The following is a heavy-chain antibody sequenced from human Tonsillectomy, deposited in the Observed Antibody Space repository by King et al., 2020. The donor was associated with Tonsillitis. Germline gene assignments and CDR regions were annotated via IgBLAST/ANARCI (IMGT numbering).Heavy chain of an antibody. CDR1: GGSFSGYY. Sequence: VQLPQWGAGLLKPSETLSLTCAVYGGSFSGYYWSWIRQPPGKGLEWIGEINHSGSTNYNPSLKSRVTVSVDTSKNQFSLKLSSVTAADTAVYYCARGRYSSSWRNFDYWGQGTLVTVSS. J-gene: IGHJ4*02. CDR3: ARGRYSSSWRNFDY. CDR2: INHSGST. V-gene: IGHV4-34*01. D-gene: IGHD6-13*01.